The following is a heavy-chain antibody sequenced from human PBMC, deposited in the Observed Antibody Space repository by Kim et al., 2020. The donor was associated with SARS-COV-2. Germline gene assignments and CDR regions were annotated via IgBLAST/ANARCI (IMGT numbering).Heavy chain of an antibody. CDR3: AGDYYGSGSLDY. Sequence: YYAGSVKSLFTISRDNAQNSLYLQMNSLRVDDTAVYYCAGDYYGSGSLDYWGQGTLVTVSS. V-gene: IGHV3-21*01. J-gene: IGHJ4*02. D-gene: IGHD3-10*01.